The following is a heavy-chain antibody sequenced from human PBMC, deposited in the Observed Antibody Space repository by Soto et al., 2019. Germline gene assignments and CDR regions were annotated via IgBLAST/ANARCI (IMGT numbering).Heavy chain of an antibody. CDR1: GFTFSSYS. Sequence: PGGSLRLSCAASGFTFSSYSMNWVRQAPGKGLEWVSSISSSSSYIYYADSVKGRFTISRDNAKNSLYLQMNSLRAEDTAVYYCARDGMPSYYYDISGYFPSRNSVRSSDFDYWGQGTLVTVSS. CDR2: ISSSSSYI. V-gene: IGHV3-21*01. CDR3: ARDGMPSYYYDISGYFPSRNSVRSSDFDY. D-gene: IGHD3-22*01. J-gene: IGHJ4*02.